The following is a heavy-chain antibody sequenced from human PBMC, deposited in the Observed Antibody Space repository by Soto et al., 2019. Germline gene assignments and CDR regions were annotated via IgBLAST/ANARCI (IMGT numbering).Heavy chain of an antibody. Sequence: GASVKVSCKASGDTFSSYAISWARQAPGKGLEWMGKIIPTFGRTNYAQKFQGRLTISADDSTSTAYMELRSLVSEDTAVYYCARDPLSSFAMDVWGQGTTVTVSS. J-gene: IGHJ6*02. V-gene: IGHV1-69*13. CDR1: GDTFSSYA. CDR3: ARDPLSSFAMDV. D-gene: IGHD6-6*01. CDR2: IIPTFGRT.